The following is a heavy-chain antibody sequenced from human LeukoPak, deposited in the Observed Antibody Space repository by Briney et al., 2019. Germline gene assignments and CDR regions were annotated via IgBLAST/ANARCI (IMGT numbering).Heavy chain of an antibody. CDR3: AIAVASPIVDY. J-gene: IGHJ4*02. CDR1: GFTVSSNY. V-gene: IGHV3-66*01. CDR2: IYSGGST. Sequence: GGSLRLSCAASGFTVSSNYMSWVRQAPGKGLEWVSVIYSGGSTYYADSVKGRFTISRDNSKNTLYLQMNSLRAEDTAVYYCAIAVASPIVDYWGQGTLVTVSS. D-gene: IGHD6-19*01.